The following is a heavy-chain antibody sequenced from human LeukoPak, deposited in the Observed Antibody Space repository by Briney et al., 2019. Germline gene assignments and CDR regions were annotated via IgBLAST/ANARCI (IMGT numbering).Heavy chain of an antibody. CDR3: AKAMSYYYYYYGMDV. D-gene: IGHD5/OR15-5a*01. Sequence: GGSLRPSCAASGFTFSSYAMSWVRQAPGKGLEWVSAISGSGGSTYYADSVKGRFTISRDNSKNTLYLQMNSLRAEDTAVYYCAKAMSYYYYYYGMDVWGQGTTVTVSS. V-gene: IGHV3-23*01. J-gene: IGHJ6*02. CDR1: GFTFSSYA. CDR2: ISGSGGST.